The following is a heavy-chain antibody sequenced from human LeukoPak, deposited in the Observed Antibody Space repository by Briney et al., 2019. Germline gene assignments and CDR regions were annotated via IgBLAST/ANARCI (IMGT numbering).Heavy chain of an antibody. CDR2: INPNSGGT. CDR1: GYTFTGYY. CDR3: ARDVGNRGSVSSGWYLFDY. D-gene: IGHD6-19*01. V-gene: IGHV1-2*02. Sequence: ASVKVSCKASGYTFTGYYMHWVRQAPGQGLVWMGWINPNSGGTNYAQKFQGRVTMTRDTTISTAYMELSRLRSDDTAVYYCARDVGNRGSVSSGWYLFDYWGQGTLVTVSS. J-gene: IGHJ4*02.